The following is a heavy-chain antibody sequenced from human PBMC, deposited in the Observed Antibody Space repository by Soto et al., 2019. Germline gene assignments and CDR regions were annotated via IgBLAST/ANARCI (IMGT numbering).Heavy chain of an antibody. CDR2: INHSGST. D-gene: IGHD2-21*02. CDR1: GGSFSGYY. CDR3: ARGRYCGGDCYSFFDY. Sequence: SETLSLTCAVYGGSFSGYYWSWIRQPPGKGLEWTGEINHSGSTNYNPSLKSRVTIPVDTSKNQFSLKLSSVTAADTAVYYCARGRYCGGDCYSFFDYWGQGTLVTVSS. J-gene: IGHJ4*02. V-gene: IGHV4-34*01.